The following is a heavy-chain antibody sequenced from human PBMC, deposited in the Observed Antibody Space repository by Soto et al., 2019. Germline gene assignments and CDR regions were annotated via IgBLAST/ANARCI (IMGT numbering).Heavy chain of an antibody. D-gene: IGHD2-15*01. CDR2: ISGSGEST. CDR3: AKDFGDIVVVVLAPYGMDV. CDR1: GFTFTNYA. Sequence: PGGSLRLSCAASGFTFTNYAMNWVRQAPGKGLEWVSVISGSGESTYYADSVQGRFTISRDNSKNTLYLQMNSLRAEDTAVYFCAKDFGDIVVVVLAPYGMDVWGLGTTVTVSS. V-gene: IGHV3-23*01. J-gene: IGHJ6*02.